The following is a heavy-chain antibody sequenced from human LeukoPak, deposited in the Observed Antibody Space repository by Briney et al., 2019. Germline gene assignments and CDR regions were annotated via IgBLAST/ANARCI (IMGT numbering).Heavy chain of an antibody. CDR1: GFTFSPYS. Sequence: PGGSLRLSCAASGFTFSPYSMNWVRHVPGKGLEWISYISTGSTLRHYADSVKGRFTISRDNAKNSLYLQMNSLRAEDTAVYYCATSPHCSSTSCYRGSFDYWGQGTLVTVSS. CDR2: ISTGSTLR. V-gene: IGHV3-21*05. CDR3: ATSPHCSSTSCYRGSFDY. D-gene: IGHD2-2*02. J-gene: IGHJ4*02.